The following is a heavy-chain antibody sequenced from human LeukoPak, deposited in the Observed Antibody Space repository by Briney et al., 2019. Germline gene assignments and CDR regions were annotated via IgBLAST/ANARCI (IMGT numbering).Heavy chain of an antibody. Sequence: PSETLSLTCTVSGGSISSYYWSWIRQPPGKGLEWIGYIYYSGSTNYNPSLKSRVTISVDTSKNQFSLKLSSVTAADTAVYYCARGWKVVFYAFDIWGQGTMVTVSS. D-gene: IGHD3-22*01. CDR1: GGSISSYY. V-gene: IGHV4-59*01. CDR3: ARGWKVVFYAFDI. CDR2: IYYSGST. J-gene: IGHJ3*02.